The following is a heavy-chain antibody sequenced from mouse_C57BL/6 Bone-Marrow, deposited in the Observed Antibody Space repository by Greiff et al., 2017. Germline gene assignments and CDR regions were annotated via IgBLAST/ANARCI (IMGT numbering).Heavy chain of an antibody. V-gene: IGHV14-4*01. CDR2: IDPENGGT. CDR1: GFNIKDDY. D-gene: IGHD1-1*01. Sequence: VHVKQSGAELVRPGASVKLSCTASGFNIKDDYMHWVKQRPEQGLEWIGWIDPENGGTEYDSKFQGKATITADTSSTTAYLQLSSLTSEDTAFYYCTTLDDGSSDYAMHYWGHATSAPVFS. J-gene: IGHJ4*01. CDR3: TTLDDGSSDYAMHY.